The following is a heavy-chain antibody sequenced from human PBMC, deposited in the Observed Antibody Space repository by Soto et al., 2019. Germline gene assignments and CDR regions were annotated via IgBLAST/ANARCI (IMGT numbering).Heavy chain of an antibody. CDR3: AREEPASRHHDY. J-gene: IGHJ4*02. CDR1: GGSFSDYY. D-gene: IGHD1-26*01. CDR2: VSHSGST. Sequence: QVQLQQWGAGLLKPSETLSLTCAVYGGSFSDYYWSWIRQTPEKGLEWIGAVSHSGSTTYNPSLKNRVTIAIHTSVNQFSLTLNSVTAADTAMYFCAREEPASRHHDYWGQGSLVTVSS. V-gene: IGHV4-34*02.